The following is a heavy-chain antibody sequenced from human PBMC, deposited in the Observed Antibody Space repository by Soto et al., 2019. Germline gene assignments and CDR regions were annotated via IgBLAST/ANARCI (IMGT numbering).Heavy chain of an antibody. J-gene: IGHJ6*02. Sequence: QVQLQESGPGLVKPSETLSLTCTVSGGSISSYYWSWIRQPAGKGLEWIGRIYTSGSTNYNPSLKRRVTMSVDTSKNQFSLKLSSVTAADTAVYYCARASRIAAAGRFGMDVWGQGTTVTVSS. CDR2: IYTSGST. V-gene: IGHV4-4*07. CDR1: GGSISSYY. CDR3: ARASRIAAAGRFGMDV. D-gene: IGHD6-13*01.